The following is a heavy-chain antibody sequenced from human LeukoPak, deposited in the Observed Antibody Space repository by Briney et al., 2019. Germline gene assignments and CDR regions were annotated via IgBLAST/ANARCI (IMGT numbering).Heavy chain of an antibody. Sequence: GGSLRLSCAASGFTFSSYWMSWVRQAPGKGLEWMANIKQDGSEKYYVDSVKGRFTISRDNAKNSLYLQMNSLRAEDTAVYYCARGNWRITMVRGVIMFYYFDYWGQGTLVTVSS. CDR3: ARGNWRITMVRGVIMFYYFDY. J-gene: IGHJ4*02. V-gene: IGHV3-7*01. D-gene: IGHD3-10*01. CDR2: IKQDGSEK. CDR1: GFTFSSYW.